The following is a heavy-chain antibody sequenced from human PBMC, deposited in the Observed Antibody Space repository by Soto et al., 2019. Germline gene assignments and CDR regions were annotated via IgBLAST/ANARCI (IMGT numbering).Heavy chain of an antibody. D-gene: IGHD2-21*01. J-gene: IGHJ2*01. CDR3: AKAFLFQAEDGIRDL. V-gene: IGHV3-30*02. CDR1: GYTFCNYG. Sequence: SLRGACAGCGYTFCNYGLHCCQKTTGKGLEWVAFITHDGSSEYYADSVKGRFTISRDNSKKTLYLQMNSLRGEDTAVYYYAKAFLFQAEDGIRDL. CDR2: ITHDGSSE.